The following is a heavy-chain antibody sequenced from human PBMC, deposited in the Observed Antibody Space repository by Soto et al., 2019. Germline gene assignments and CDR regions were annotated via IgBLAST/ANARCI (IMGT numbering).Heavy chain of an antibody. D-gene: IGHD1-1*01. J-gene: IGHJ4*02. Sequence: QSGGSLRLSCAASGFNVSNNYMTWFRQAPGKGLEWVSIIYTGGSTYYGESVKGRSTISRDSSKNTVFLQVNSLRCEDTAVYYCARATRYFGSFDAWGQGTLVTVSS. V-gene: IGHV3-53*01. CDR3: ARATRYFGSFDA. CDR1: GFNVSNNY. CDR2: IYTGGST.